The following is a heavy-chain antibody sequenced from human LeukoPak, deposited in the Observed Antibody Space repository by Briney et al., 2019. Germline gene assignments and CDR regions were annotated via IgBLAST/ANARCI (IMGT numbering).Heavy chain of an antibody. CDR1: GGTCSSYA. CDR3: AREAPDSSGYYYGVY. D-gene: IGHD3-22*01. Sequence: SVKVSCKASGGTCSSYAISWVGQAPGQGLEWMGGIIPIFGTANYAQKFQGRVTITADESTSTAYMELSSLRSEDTAVYYCAREAPDSSGYYYGVYWGQGTLVTVSS. V-gene: IGHV1-69*13. CDR2: IIPIFGTA. J-gene: IGHJ4*02.